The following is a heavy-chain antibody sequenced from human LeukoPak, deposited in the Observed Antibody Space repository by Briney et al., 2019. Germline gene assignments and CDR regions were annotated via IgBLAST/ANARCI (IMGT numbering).Heavy chain of an antibody. Sequence: GSLRLSCAASGFTVSGHHMSWVRQAPGKGLEWVSVIVGGGTTYYADSVRGRFTISRDNSKNTVYLQMNSLRAEDTAVYYCARDGSQRPTWDWGQGTLVTVSS. CDR2: IVGGGTT. J-gene: IGHJ4*02. CDR3: ARDGSQRPTWD. D-gene: IGHD7-27*01. V-gene: IGHV3-53*01. CDR1: GFTVSGHH.